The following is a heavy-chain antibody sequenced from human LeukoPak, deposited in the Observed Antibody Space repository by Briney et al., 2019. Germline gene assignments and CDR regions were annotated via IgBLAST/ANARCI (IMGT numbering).Heavy chain of an antibody. J-gene: IGHJ5*02. CDR1: GGSISSYY. Sequence: SETLSLTCTVSGGSISSYYWSWIRQPPGKGLEWIGYIYYSGSTNYNPSLKSRVTISVDTSKNQFSLKLSSVTAADTAVYYCARWDSTVLGFDPWGQGTLVAVSS. D-gene: IGHD6-13*01. V-gene: IGHV4-59*08. CDR2: IYYSGST. CDR3: ARWDSTVLGFDP.